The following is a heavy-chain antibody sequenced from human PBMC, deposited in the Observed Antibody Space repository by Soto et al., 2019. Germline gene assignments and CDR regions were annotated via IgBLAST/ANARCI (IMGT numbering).Heavy chain of an antibody. Sequence: GESLKISCQGSGYSFSTSWIGWVRQMPGKGLEWMGIIYPGDSDTRCSPSFQGQVTISADKSISTAFLQWSSLKASDTATYYCARTTIAGIRGYFDYWGQGXLVTVYS. J-gene: IGHJ4*02. CDR1: GYSFSTSW. CDR2: IYPGDSDT. CDR3: ARTTIAGIRGYFDY. D-gene: IGHD2-21*01. V-gene: IGHV5-51*01.